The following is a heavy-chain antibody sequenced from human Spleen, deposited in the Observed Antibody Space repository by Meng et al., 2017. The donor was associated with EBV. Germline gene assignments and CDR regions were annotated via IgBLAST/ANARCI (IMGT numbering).Heavy chain of an antibody. CDR1: GYTFTSYD. V-gene: IGHV1-8*01. J-gene: IGHJ5*02. D-gene: IGHD3-10*01. CDR3: AFIRFGEYP. CDR2: MNPNSGNT. Sequence: QVQLVQSGAEVKKXXXXXKVSCKASGYTFTSYDINWVRQATGQGLEWMGWMNPNSGNTGYAQKFQGRLIMTRNTSISTAYMELSSLRSEDTAVYYCAFIRFGEYPWGQGTLVTVSS.